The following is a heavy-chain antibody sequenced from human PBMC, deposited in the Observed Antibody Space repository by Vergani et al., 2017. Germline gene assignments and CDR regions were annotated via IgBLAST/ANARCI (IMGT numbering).Heavy chain of an antibody. D-gene: IGHD3-3*01. CDR2: ISYDGSNK. V-gene: IGHV3-30-3*01. CDR1: GFTFSSYA. J-gene: IGHJ3*02. CDR3: ARDFWSDYIWDAFDI. Sequence: QVQLVESGGGVVQPGRSLRLSCAASGFTFSSYAMHWVRQAPGKGLEWVAVISYDGSNKYHAEYVKGRFTICRDNSKNTLYLHMNSLRSEDTAVYYCARDFWSDYIWDAFDIWGQGTMVTVSS.